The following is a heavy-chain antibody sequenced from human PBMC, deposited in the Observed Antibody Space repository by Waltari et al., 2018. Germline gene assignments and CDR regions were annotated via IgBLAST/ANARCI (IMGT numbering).Heavy chain of an antibody. V-gene: IGHV4-30-2*01. CDR2: IYYSGSA. Sequence: QLQLQESGSGLVKPSQTLSLTCAVSGGSISNGNYSWSWIRQPPGKGLEWIGYIYYSGSAYYNPSLKSRVTISVDRSKNQFSLKLNSVTAADTAVYYCASIYTRSWVDYWGQGTLVTVSS. D-gene: IGHD6-13*01. J-gene: IGHJ4*02. CDR3: ASIYTRSWVDY. CDR1: GGSISNGNYS.